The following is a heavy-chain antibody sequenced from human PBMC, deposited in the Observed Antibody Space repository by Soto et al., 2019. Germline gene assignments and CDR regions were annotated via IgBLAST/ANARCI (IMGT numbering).Heavy chain of an antibody. CDR2: ISYDGSNK. CDR3: ARARSGWYTVDY. J-gene: IGHJ4*02. CDR1: GFTFGTYG. V-gene: IGHV3-30*03. Sequence: QVQVVESGEGVVQPGKSLRLSCAASGFTFGTYGMHWVRQAPGKGLEWVAVISYDGSNKYYADSVKGRFTISRDNSKNTLYLQMNSLRPEDTAVYSCARARSGWYTVDYWGQGTLITVSS. D-gene: IGHD6-19*01.